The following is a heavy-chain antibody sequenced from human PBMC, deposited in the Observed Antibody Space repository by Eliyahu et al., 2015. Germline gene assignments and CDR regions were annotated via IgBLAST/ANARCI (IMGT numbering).Heavy chain of an antibody. J-gene: IGHJ5*02. CDR1: GYTFXSYD. V-gene: IGHV1-8*01. CDR2: MNPNSGNT. CDR3: ARGLKCSGSFRRCGRWFDP. D-gene: IGHD1-26*01. Sequence: QVQLVQSGAEVKKPGASVXVSCKASGYTFXSYDXNXVXQATGQGLXWMGWMNPNSGNTGYAQKFQGRVTMTRNTSISTAYMELSSLRSEDTAVYYCARGLKCSGSFRRCGRWFDPWGQGTLVTVSS.